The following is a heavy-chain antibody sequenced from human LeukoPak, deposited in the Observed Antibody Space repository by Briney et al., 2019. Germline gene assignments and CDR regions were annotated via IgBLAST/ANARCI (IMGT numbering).Heavy chain of an antibody. D-gene: IGHD3-10*01. CDR3: AKDASGSYPPNFYYYGMDV. J-gene: IGHJ6*02. CDR2: ISWNSGSI. CDR1: GFTFDDYA. V-gene: IGHV3-9*03. Sequence: GRSLRLSCAASGFTFDDYAMHWVRQAPGKGLEWVSGISWNSGSIGYADSVKGRFTISRDNAKNSLYLQMNSLRAEDMALYYCAKDASGSYPPNFYYYGMDVWGQGTTVTVSS.